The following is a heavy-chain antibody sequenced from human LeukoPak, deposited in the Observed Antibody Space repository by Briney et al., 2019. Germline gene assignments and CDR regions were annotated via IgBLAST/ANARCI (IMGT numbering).Heavy chain of an antibody. J-gene: IGHJ4*02. CDR2: IIPIFGTT. CDR1: GGTFSRYT. CDR3: ARARVVQYGYFDY. V-gene: IGHV1-69*13. Sequence: SVKVSCKASGGTFSRYTISWVRQAPGQGLEWMGGIIPIFGTTDYAQKFQGRVTITADESTSTVYMELGSLRSEDTAVYYCARARVVQYGYFDYWGQGTLVTVSS. D-gene: IGHD2-2*01.